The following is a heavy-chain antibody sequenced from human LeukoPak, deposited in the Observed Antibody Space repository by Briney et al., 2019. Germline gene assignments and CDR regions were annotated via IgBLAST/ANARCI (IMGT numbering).Heavy chain of an antibody. D-gene: IGHD2-2*01. Sequence: SQTLSLTCAISGDSVSSNSAAWNWIRQSPSRGLEWLGRTYYRSKWYNDYAVSVKSRITINPDTSKNQFSLQLNSVTPEGTAVYYCARAPVVPAPPDYYYYMDVWGKGTTVTVSS. J-gene: IGHJ6*03. CDR1: GDSVSSNSAA. CDR3: ARAPVVPAPPDYYYYMDV. V-gene: IGHV6-1*01. CDR2: TYYRSKWYN.